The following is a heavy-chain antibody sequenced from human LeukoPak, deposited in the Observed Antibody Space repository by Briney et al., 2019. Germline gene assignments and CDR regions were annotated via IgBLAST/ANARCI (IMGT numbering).Heavy chain of an antibody. CDR3: ARERCSGGSCYLGGVLRGYFDS. V-gene: IGHV4-59*01. CDR1: GFTISSYY. Sequence: PSETLSLTCTVSGFTISSYYWSWIRQPPGKGLEWIGYIYYSGSTNYNPSLKSRVTISVDTSKNQFSLKLSSVTAADTAVYYCARERCSGGSCYLGGVLRGYFDSWGHGSLATVSS. J-gene: IGHJ4*03. D-gene: IGHD2-15*01. CDR2: IYYSGST.